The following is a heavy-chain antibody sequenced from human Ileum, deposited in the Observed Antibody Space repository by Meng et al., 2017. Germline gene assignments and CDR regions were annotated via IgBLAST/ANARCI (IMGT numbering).Heavy chain of an antibody. J-gene: IGHJ4*02. CDR3: TRDRRDSSGWFYFDY. CDR1: GGSVSSS. V-gene: IGHV4-59*02. CDR2: IYYSGNT. D-gene: IGHD6-19*01. Sequence: QVQLQESGPGLARPAETLSPPCPVSGGSVSSSWSWIRQPPGKGLEWIGHIYYSGNTNYNPSLKSRVTISVDTSKIQFSLKLSSVTAADTAVYFCTRDRRDSSGWFYFDYWAQGTLVTVSS.